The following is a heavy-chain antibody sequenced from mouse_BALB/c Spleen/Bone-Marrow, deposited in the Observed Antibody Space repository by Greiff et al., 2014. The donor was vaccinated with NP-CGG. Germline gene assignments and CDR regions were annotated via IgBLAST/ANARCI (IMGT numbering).Heavy chain of an antibody. CDR1: GCTFTSYY. CDR2: IYPGNVNT. J-gene: IGHJ4*01. V-gene: IGHV1S56*01. D-gene: IGHD2-1*01. Sequence: QVQLQQSGPELVKPGASVRISCKASGCTFTSYYIHWVKQRPGQGLEWIGWIYPGNVNTKYNEKFKGKATLTADKSSSTAYMQLSSLTSEDSAVYFCARWGNYGDYAMDYWGQGTSVTVSS. CDR3: ARWGNYGDYAMDY.